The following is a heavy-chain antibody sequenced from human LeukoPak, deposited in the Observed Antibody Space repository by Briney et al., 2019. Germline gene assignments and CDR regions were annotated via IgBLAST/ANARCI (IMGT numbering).Heavy chain of an antibody. J-gene: IGHJ5*02. CDR1: GFTVRSTY. CDR3: ARTYSSGVSWFDP. CDR2: IYSDTRT. V-gene: IGHV3-53*01. D-gene: IGHD6-19*01. Sequence: PGGSLRLSCSASGFTVRSTYISWLRQAPGKGLEWVSVIYSDTRTYYADSVKGRFTISSDNSKNTLYLQMNSLRAEDTAVYYCARTYSSGVSWFDPWGQGTLVTVSS.